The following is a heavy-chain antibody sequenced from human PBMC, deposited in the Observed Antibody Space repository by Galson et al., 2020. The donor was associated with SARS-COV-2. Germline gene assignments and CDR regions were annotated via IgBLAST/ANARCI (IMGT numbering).Heavy chain of an antibody. CDR2: IYYSGST. V-gene: IGHV4-39*07. D-gene: IGHD6-13*01. Sequence: SETLSLTCTVSGGSISSSSYYWGWIRQPPGKGLEWIGRIYYSGSTYYNPSLKSRVTISVDTSKNQFSLKLSSVTAADTAVYYCARVTSSSWYLDYYYGMDVWGQGTTVTVSS. CDR3: ARVTSSSWYLDYYYGMDV. J-gene: IGHJ6*02. CDR1: GGSISSSSYY.